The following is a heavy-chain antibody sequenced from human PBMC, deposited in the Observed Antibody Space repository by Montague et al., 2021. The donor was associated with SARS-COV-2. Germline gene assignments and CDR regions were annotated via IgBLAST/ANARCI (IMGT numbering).Heavy chain of an antibody. Sequence: SETLSLTCAVSNGSFSSFYWNWIRQSPGKGLEWIGEISHGGSTYYNSSLKSRVTISVDTSKNQFSLNLRSVTAADTAVYYCARGDENGSGYMDVWGKGTTVTVSS. D-gene: IGHD1-26*01. CDR3: ARGDENGSGYMDV. CDR1: NGSFSSFY. V-gene: IGHV4-34*01. CDR2: ISHGGST. J-gene: IGHJ6*03.